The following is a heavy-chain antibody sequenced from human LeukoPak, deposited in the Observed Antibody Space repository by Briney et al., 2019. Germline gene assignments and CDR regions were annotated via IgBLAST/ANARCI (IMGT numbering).Heavy chain of an antibody. D-gene: IGHD4-17*01. V-gene: IGHV3-48*02. CDR1: GFTFSSYS. J-gene: IGHJ5*02. CDR3: ARSLDYGDYVFQFIWFDP. CDR2: IINNSRTI. Sequence: SGGTLRLSCAASGFTFSSYSMNWVRQAPGKGLEWVSYIINNSRTIYYADSVKGRFTISRDNAKNSLYLQINSLRDEDTAVYYCARSLDYGDYVFQFIWFDPWGQGTLVTLPS.